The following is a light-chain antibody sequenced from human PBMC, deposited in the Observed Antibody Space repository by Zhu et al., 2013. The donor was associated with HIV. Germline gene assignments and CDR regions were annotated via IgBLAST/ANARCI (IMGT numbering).Light chain of an antibody. CDR1: QSVTTN. V-gene: IGKV3-15*01. CDR3: QQYNNWPPYT. Sequence: EVGMTQSPAILSVSPGDRATLSCRASQSVTTNIAWYQQKPGQAPRLLIYAASTRATGVSARFSGSGSGTEFTLTISSLQSEDFAVYYCQQYNNWPPYTFGQGTRLEI. CDR2: AAS. J-gene: IGKJ2*01.